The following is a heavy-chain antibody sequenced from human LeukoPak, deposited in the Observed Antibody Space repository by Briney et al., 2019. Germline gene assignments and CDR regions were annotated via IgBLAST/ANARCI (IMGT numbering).Heavy chain of an antibody. J-gene: IGHJ4*02. Sequence: GGSLRLSCSASGFGFSAYTMNWVRQAPEKGLEWVSFISSGGSTIYYADSVKGRFTISRDNSKNTLYLQMNSLRAEDTAVYYCARDLWFWGQGTLVTVSS. CDR1: GFGFSAYT. D-gene: IGHD3-10*01. CDR2: ISSGGSTI. V-gene: IGHV3-48*01. CDR3: ARDLWF.